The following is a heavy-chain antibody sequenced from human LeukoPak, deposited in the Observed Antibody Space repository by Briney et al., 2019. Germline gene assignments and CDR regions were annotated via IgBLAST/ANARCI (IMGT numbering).Heavy chain of an antibody. V-gene: IGHV1-8*01. CDR1: GYTFRIHD. CDR2: VSPKTGRT. Sequence: GASVKASCKASGYTFRIHDFNWVRQAPGQGLEWMGWVSPKTGRTGYAPKFQGRVYMTTNASLSTAYMELSSLRSDDTAVYFCARESERNDGWFDPWGQGTLVTVSS. D-gene: IGHD1-1*01. CDR3: ARESERNDGWFDP. J-gene: IGHJ5*02.